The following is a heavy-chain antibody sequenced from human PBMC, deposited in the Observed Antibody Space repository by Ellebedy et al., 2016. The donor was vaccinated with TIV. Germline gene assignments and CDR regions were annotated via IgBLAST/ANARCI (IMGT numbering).Heavy chain of an antibody. D-gene: IGHD3-9*01. V-gene: IGHV3-48*01. CDR2: ISSSSSTI. CDR1: GFTFSSYS. Sequence: PGGSLRLSCAASGFTFSSYSMNWVRQAPGKGLEWVSYISSSSSTIYYADSVKGRFTISRDNAKNSLYLQMNSLRAEDTAVYYCAKDDDDILTGRNAMDDWGQGTTVTVSS. J-gene: IGHJ6*02. CDR3: AKDDDDILTGRNAMDD.